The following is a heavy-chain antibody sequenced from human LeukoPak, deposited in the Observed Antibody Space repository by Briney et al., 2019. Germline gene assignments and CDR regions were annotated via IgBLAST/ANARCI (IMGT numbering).Heavy chain of an antibody. D-gene: IGHD2-8*01. J-gene: IGHJ4*02. Sequence: AGGSLRLSCAASGFTLSSYAMSWVRQAPGKGLEWVSAISDSGGSTYDADSVKGRFTISRDNSKNTLYLQMNSLRAEDTAVYYCAKDTSIGRYCTNGVCSPFDYWGQGTLVTVSS. CDR3: AKDTSIGRYCTNGVCSPFDY. V-gene: IGHV3-23*01. CDR2: ISDSGGST. CDR1: GFTLSSYA.